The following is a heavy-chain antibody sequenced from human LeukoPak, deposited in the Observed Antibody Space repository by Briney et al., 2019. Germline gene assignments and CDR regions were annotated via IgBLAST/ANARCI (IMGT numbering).Heavy chain of an antibody. J-gene: IGHJ6*03. D-gene: IGHD2-2*01. V-gene: IGHV1-24*01. CDR2: FDPEEGEA. CDR3: ATGYCSSSKCFDYYYMDV. Sequence: GASVKLSCKVSGYSLTELSMHWVRQAPGGGLEWVGGFDPEEGEALCARKFQGRVTMTEDTSTGKAYMELSSLTSEDSAVYFCATGYCSSSKCFDYYYMDVWGKGTTVTVSS. CDR1: GYSLTELS.